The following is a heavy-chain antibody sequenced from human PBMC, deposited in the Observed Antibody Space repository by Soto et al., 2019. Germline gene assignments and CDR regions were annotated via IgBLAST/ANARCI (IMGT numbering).Heavy chain of an antibody. J-gene: IGHJ6*02. D-gene: IGHD6-6*01. CDR1: GYSFTSYW. V-gene: IGHV5-51*01. CDR3: ARQYSSSSPLYYYYGMDV. Sequence: GESLKISCKGSGYSFTSYWIGWVRQMPGKGLEWMGIIYPGDSDTRYSPSFQGQVTISADKSISTAYLQWSSLKASDTAMYYCARQYSSSSPLYYYYGMDVWGQGTTVTVSS. CDR2: IYPGDSDT.